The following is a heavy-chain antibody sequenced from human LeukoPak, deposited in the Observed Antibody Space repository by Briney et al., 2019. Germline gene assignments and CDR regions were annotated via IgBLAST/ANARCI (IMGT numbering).Heavy chain of an antibody. V-gene: IGHV3-7*01. J-gene: IGHJ5*02. Sequence: GGSLRLSCTASGFIFSTYWMTWVRQAPGKGLEWVANIKHDGSEKNYVDSVKGRFSISRDNAKNSLYLQMNSLRAEDTAIYYCARGISPDPWGQGTLVTVSS. CDR3: ARGISPDP. CDR1: GFIFSTYW. CDR2: IKHDGSEK. D-gene: IGHD2-15*01.